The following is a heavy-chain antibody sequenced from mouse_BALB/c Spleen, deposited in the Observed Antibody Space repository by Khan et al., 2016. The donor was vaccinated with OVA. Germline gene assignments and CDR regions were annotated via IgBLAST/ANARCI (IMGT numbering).Heavy chain of an antibody. Sequence: QVQLKESGPGIVQPSQSLSITCTVSGFSLTNFGVHWVRQSPGKGLEWLGVIWSGGSTDYNAAFKSRLSISKDNSKSQVFFKMNSLQANDTATYYCARREYLMTWFAYWGQGTLVTVSA. CDR1: GFSLTNFG. CDR3: ARREYLMTWFAY. J-gene: IGHJ3*01. CDR2: IWSGGST. V-gene: IGHV2-2*02.